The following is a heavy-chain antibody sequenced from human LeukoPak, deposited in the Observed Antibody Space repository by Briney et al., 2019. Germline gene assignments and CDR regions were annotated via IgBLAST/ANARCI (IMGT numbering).Heavy chain of an antibody. D-gene: IGHD2-8*01. CDR3: AKDRCSNGIGCYYYYMEV. Sequence: PGGSLRLSCAASGFTFSSYSMNWVRQAPGKGLEWVSSISGSSSYIYYADSVKGRFRISRDNSNNILYLQMNSLRTEDTAVYYCAKDRCSNGIGCYYYYMEVWGKGTTVTISS. CDR2: ISGSSSYI. CDR1: GFTFSSYS. J-gene: IGHJ6*03. V-gene: IGHV3-21*01.